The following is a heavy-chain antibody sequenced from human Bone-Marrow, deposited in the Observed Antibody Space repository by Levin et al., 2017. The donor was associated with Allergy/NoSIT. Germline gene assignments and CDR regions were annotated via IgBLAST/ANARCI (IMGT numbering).Heavy chain of an antibody. J-gene: IGHJ6*02. Sequence: SCPTLVKPTQTLTLTCTFSGFSLSTGGVGVGWIRQSPEKALEWLALIYWDGDKRYSPALKTRITVTKDSSRNQVVLTMTNMDPVDTATYYCANVGPFEYRSGLRRKNYHGMDVWGQGTTVTVSS. CDR3: ANVGPFEYRSGLRRKNYHGMDV. D-gene: IGHD5-18*01. V-gene: IGHV2-5*02. CDR2: IYWDGDK. CDR1: GFSLSTGGVG.